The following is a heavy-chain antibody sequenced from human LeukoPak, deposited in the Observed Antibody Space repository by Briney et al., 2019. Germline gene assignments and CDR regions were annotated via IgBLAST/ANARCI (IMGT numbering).Heavy chain of an antibody. CDR1: GFTFDDYA. CDR2: ISWNSGSI. Sequence: GGSLRLSCAASGFTFDDYAMHWVRQAPGKGLEWVSGISWNSGSIGYADSVKGRFTISRDNAKNSLYLQMNSLRAEDTAVYYCAKSWAGTSYYPPFDAFDIWGQGTMVTVSS. J-gene: IGHJ3*02. CDR3: AKSWAGTSYYPPFDAFDI. V-gene: IGHV3-9*01. D-gene: IGHD1-26*01.